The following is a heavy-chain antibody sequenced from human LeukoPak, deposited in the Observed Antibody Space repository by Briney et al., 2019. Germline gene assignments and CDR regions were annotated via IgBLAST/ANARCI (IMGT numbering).Heavy chain of an antibody. J-gene: IGHJ4*02. Sequence: PGGSLRLSCAASGFTFDDYAMHWVRQAPGKGLEWVSGISWNSGSMGYADSVKGRFTISRDNAKNSLYLQMNSLRAEDTALYYCAKDIFTMVRGVFDYWGQGTLVTVSS. CDR2: ISWNSGSM. V-gene: IGHV3-9*01. CDR3: AKDIFTMVRGVFDY. CDR1: GFTFDDYA. D-gene: IGHD3-10*01.